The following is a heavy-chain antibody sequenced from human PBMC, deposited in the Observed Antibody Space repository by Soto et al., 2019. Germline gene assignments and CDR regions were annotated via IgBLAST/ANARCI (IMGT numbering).Heavy chain of an antibody. V-gene: IGHV4-59*01. CDR2: IYYSGST. D-gene: IGHD6-19*01. Sequence: SETLSLTCTVSGGYISSYYWSWIRQPPGKGLEWIGYIYYSGSTNYNPSLKSRVTISVDTSKNQFSLKLSSVTAADTAVYYCARSGSGWIDYWGQGTLVTVSS. J-gene: IGHJ4*02. CDR1: GGYISSYY. CDR3: ARSGSGWIDY.